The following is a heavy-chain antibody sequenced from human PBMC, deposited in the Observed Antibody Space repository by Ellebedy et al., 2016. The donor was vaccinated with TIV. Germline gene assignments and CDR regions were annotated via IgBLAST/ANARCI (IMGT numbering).Heavy chain of an antibody. J-gene: IGHJ4*02. V-gene: IGHV3-21*01. CDR2: ITSTSSHL. CDR1: GFTFSSYS. D-gene: IGHD2-2*01. CDR3: ANDCTSTSCSQDY. Sequence: PGGSLRLSCAASGFTFSSYSMNWVRQAPGKGLEWVSSITSTSSHLYYVDSVKGRFTTSRDNAKNPLFLQMNSLRDEDTAVYYYANDCTSTSCSQDYWGQGTLVTVSS.